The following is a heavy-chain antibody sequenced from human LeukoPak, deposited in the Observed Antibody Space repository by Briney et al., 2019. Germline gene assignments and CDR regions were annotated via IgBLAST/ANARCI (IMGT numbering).Heavy chain of an antibody. CDR2: IDWDDDK. J-gene: IGHJ4*02. V-gene: IGHV2-70*04. Sequence: SGPTLVKSTQTLTLTCTFSGFSLRTVGMRVSWIRQPPGKALEWLTRIDWDDDKFYSTSLKTRLSISKDTSKNQVVLTMTNMDPVDTATYYCARIPPYSSGWYYFDYWGQGTLVTVSS. CDR1: GFSLRTVGMR. CDR3: ARIPPYSSGWYYFDY. D-gene: IGHD6-19*01.